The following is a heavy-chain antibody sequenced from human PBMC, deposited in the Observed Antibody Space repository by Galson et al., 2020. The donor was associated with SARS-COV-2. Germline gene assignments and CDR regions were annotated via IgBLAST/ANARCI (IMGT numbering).Heavy chain of an antibody. J-gene: IGHJ6*02. CDR1: GGSIRRNH. Sequence: ASETLSLTCSVSGGSIRRNHWSWIRQSPGKGLEWVGYFYNSATTNYNPSLRGRVTLSVDTSKNHFSMKLTSVTAADTAVYYCARLCVGSTQGLRWWEQPDDECCGLDVWGQGTTVIVSS. CDR3: ARLCVGSTQGLRWWEQPDDECCGLDV. D-gene: IGHD3-16*01. V-gene: IGHV4-59*08. CDR2: FYNSATT.